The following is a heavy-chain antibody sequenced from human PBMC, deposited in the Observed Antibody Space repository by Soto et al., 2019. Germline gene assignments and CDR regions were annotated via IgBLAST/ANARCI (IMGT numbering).Heavy chain of an antibody. V-gene: IGHV1-18*01. D-gene: IGHD3-10*01. CDR3: ARGSYGDS. CDR2: ISAHNGNT. J-gene: IGHJ4*02. CDR1: GYDFTTYG. Sequence: QVHLVQSGAEVKKPGASVKVSCKGSGYDFTTYGITWVRQAPGQGLEWMAWISAHNGNTDYSQKLQGRVTVTRDTYTSTAYMELRSLRSYETSVYYWARGSYGDSWGQGALVTFAS.